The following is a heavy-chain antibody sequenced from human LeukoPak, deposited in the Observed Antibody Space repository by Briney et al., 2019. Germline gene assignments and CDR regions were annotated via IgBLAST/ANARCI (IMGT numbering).Heavy chain of an antibody. J-gene: IGHJ3*02. CDR1: GGSIGNYY. CDR3: ARDSGVVQAGHSDAFDI. CDR2: IYTSGST. Sequence: PSETLSLTCTVSGGSIGNYYWSWLRQPPGKGLEWIGYIYTSGSTNYNPSLKSRVTMSVDTSKNQFSLKLSSVTAADTAVYYCARDSGVVQAGHSDAFDIWGQGTMVTVSS. V-gene: IGHV4-4*08. D-gene: IGHD2-2*01.